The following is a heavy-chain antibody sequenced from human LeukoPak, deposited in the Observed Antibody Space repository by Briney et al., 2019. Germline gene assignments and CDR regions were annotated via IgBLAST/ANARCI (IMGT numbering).Heavy chain of an antibody. V-gene: IGHV3-30*18. J-gene: IGHJ4*02. CDR2: ISYDGSNK. Sequence: PGGSLRLSCAASGFTFSSYGMHWVRQAPVKVLEWVAVISYDGSNKYYADSVKGRFTISRDNSKNTLYLQMNSLRAEDTAVYYCAKTRTYYDFWSGYYTAVVFDYWGQGTLVTVSS. CDR1: GFTFSSYG. CDR3: AKTRTYYDFWSGYYTAVVFDY. D-gene: IGHD3-3*01.